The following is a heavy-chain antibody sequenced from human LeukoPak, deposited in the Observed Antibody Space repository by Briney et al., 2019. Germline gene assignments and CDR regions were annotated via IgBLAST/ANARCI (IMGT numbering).Heavy chain of an antibody. CDR1: GFNFSTYW. Sequence: GGSLRLSCAASGFNFSTYWMSWVRQAPGKGLEWVANIKQDGSEKYYVDSVKGRFTISRDNAKNSLYLQMNSLRAEDTAMYYCARDSAGNDYWGQGTLVTVSS. V-gene: IGHV3-7*01. J-gene: IGHJ4*02. D-gene: IGHD6-13*01. CDR3: ARDSAGNDY. CDR2: IKQDGSEK.